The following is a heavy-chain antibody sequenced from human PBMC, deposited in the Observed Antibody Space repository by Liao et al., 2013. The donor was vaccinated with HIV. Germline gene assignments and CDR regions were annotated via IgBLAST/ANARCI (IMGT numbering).Heavy chain of an antibody. CDR1: GGSFSGYY. D-gene: IGHD3-3*01. V-gene: IGHV4-59*10. Sequence: QVQLQQWGAGLLKPSETLSLTCAVYGGSFSGYYWSWIRQPAGKGLEWIGRIYTSGSTNYNPSLKSRVTMSVDTSKNQFSLKLSSVTAADTAVYYCARAYYDFWSGLSGFDYWGQGTLVIVSS. CDR2: IYTSGST. J-gene: IGHJ4*02. CDR3: ARAYYDFWSGLSGFDY.